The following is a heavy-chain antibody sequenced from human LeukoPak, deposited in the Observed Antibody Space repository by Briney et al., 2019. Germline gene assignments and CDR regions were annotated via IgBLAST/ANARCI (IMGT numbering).Heavy chain of an antibody. CDR2: IYYSGMI. D-gene: IGHD2-2*03. CDR3: ARQGGYCSSTSCFYY. Sequence: PSETLSLXCTVSGGSNSSSSYYWGWNRQPPGKGLEWIGSIYYSGMIYYNPSLKSRVTISVDTSKNQFSLKLSSVTAADTAVYYCARQGGYCSSTSCFYYWGQGTLVTVSS. CDR1: GGSNSSSSYY. V-gene: IGHV4-39*01. J-gene: IGHJ4*02.